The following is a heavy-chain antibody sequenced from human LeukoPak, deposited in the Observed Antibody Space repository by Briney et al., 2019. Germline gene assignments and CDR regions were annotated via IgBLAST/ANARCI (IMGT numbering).Heavy chain of an antibody. CDR2: VSSNGGST. J-gene: IGHJ3*02. V-gene: IGHV3-64D*06. CDR3: VTALGKNAFDI. Sequence: GGSLRLSCSASGFTLSSYTMHWVRQAPGKGLEYVSAVSSNGGSTYYADPVKGRFTISRDNSKNTLFLQMGSLRPEDTAVYYCVTALGKNAFDIWGQGTMVTVSS. CDR1: GFTLSSYT. D-gene: IGHD7-27*01.